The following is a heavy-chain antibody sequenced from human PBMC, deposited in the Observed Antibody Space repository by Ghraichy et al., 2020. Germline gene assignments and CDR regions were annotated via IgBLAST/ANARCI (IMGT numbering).Heavy chain of an antibody. CDR2: IYSGGRT. Sequence: GSLRLSCAASGFTVSNNYMSWVRLAPGKGLEWVSVIYSGGRTYYADSVKGRFTISRDNSKNTLYLQMNSLRAEDTAVYYCARDRGYDSVWGSYRFMDVWGQGTTGTVAS. D-gene: IGHD3-16*02. CDR1: GFTVSNNY. CDR3: ARDRGYDSVWGSYRFMDV. V-gene: IGHV3-53*01. J-gene: IGHJ6*02.